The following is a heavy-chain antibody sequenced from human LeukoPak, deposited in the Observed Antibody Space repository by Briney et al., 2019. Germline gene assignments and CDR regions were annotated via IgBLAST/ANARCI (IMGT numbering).Heavy chain of an antibody. CDR2: ISSSSSYI. Sequence: GGSLRLSCAASGFTFSSYSMNWVRQAPGKGLEWVSSISSSSSYIYYADSVKGRFTISRDNSKNTLYLQMNSLRAEDTAVYYCAKGWRFGEFYYYYYMDVWGKGTTVTVSS. J-gene: IGHJ6*03. D-gene: IGHD3-10*01. CDR1: GFTFSSYS. CDR3: AKGWRFGEFYYYYYMDV. V-gene: IGHV3-21*04.